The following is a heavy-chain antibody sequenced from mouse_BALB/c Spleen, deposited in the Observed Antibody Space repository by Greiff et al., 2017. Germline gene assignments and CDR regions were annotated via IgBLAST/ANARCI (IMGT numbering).Heavy chain of an antibody. CDR3: ARNDYDGAMDY. Sequence: DVHLVESGGGLVKPGGSLKLSCAASGFTFSSYYMSWVRQTPEKRLELVAAINSNGGSTYYPDTVKGRFTISRDNAKNTLYLQMSSLKSEDTALYYCARNDYDGAMDYWGQGTSVTVSS. CDR2: INSNGGST. D-gene: IGHD2-4*01. J-gene: IGHJ4*01. CDR1: GFTFSSYY. V-gene: IGHV5-6-2*01.